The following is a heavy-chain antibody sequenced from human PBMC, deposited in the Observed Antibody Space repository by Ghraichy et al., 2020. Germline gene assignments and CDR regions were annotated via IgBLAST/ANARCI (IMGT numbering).Heavy chain of an antibody. J-gene: IGHJ6*02. CDR1: GGSFSGYY. V-gene: IGHV4-34*01. CDR2: INHSGST. Sequence: SETLSLTCAVYGGSFSGYYWSWIRQPPGKGLEWIGEINHSGSTNYNPSLKSRVTISVDTSKNQFSLKLSSVTAADTAVYYCARVSCSGGSCYSDYYYGMDVWGQGTTVTVSS. CDR3: ARVSCSGGSCYSDYYYGMDV. D-gene: IGHD2-15*01.